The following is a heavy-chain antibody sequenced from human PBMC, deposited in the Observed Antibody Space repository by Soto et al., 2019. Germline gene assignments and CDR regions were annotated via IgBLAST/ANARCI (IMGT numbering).Heavy chain of an antibody. J-gene: IGHJ3*01. CDR1: GFTFSYYW. CDR2: IHSDGSST. CDR3: ARGDRGAFDL. Sequence: EVRLVESEGGLVQPGGSLSLSCAASGFTFSYYWMHWVRQAPGQGLLWVSRIHSDGSSTTYADSVKGRFTISRDNAKNPVSLHVNSLRVEDTGVYFCARGDRGAFDLWGQGTMVPVSS. V-gene: IGHV3-74*01. D-gene: IGHD2-21*02.